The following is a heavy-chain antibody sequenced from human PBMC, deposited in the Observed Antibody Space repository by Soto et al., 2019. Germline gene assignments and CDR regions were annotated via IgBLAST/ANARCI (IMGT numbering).Heavy chain of an antibody. J-gene: IGHJ3*02. CDR3: ARRATGDDAFDI. CDR1: GGSIINYY. Sequence: PSETLSLTCTVSGGSIINYYCSWIRQPPGKGLEWIGNIYYTGTTYYNPSLKSRLTISVDTSKKQFSLKLTSVTAADTAVYYCARRATGDDAFDIWGQGTMVTVSS. CDR2: IYYTGTT. D-gene: IGHD2-21*01. V-gene: IGHV4-59*03.